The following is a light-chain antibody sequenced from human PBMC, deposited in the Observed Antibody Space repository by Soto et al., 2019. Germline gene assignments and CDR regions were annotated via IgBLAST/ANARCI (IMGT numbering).Light chain of an antibody. Sequence: EIVLTQSPDTLSLSPGEGATLSCRASQSVTNSYLAWYQQKPGQAPRLLIYGASSRATGIPDRFSGSGSGAEFTLTINSLQSEDFAVYYCQPYNNWPLTFGGGTKVDIK. J-gene: IGKJ4*01. V-gene: IGKV3D-15*01. CDR2: GAS. CDR3: QPYNNWPLT. CDR1: QSVTNSY.